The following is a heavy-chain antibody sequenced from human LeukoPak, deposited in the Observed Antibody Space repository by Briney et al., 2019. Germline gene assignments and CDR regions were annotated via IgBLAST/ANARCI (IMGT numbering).Heavy chain of an antibody. CDR2: IRSIGNNK. V-gene: IGHV3-21*06. CDR1: GFTSSSYS. Sequence: RGSLRLSCAASGFTSSSYSMNWVRQAPGNGLGWVSSIRSIGNNKYYAKSVKGRFTIHRENAKNSLYLQMNSLRAEDTAAYYCARDNNYGTGSDYWGQGTLVTVSS. CDR3: ARDNNYGTGSDY. D-gene: IGHD5-18*01. J-gene: IGHJ4*02.